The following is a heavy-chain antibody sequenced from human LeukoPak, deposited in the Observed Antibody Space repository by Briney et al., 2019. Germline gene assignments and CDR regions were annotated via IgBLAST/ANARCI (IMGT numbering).Heavy chain of an antibody. D-gene: IGHD5-18*01. J-gene: IGHJ4*02. Sequence: GGSLRLSCAASGFTFSSYWMSWVRQAPGKGLEWVANIKQDGSERYYVDSVKGRFTISRDNAKNSLYLQMNSLRAEDTAVYYCARGGRYSPFDYWGQGALVTVSS. CDR2: IKQDGSER. CDR3: ARGGRYSPFDY. V-gene: IGHV3-7*01. CDR1: GFTFSSYW.